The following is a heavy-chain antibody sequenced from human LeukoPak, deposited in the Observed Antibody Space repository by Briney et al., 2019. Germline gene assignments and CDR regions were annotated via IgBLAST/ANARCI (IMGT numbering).Heavy chain of an antibody. D-gene: IGHD6-6*01. CDR2: IRHDGSDK. CDR3: ARKKSVYRSSSSTYYYMDV. CDR1: GFTFGSYG. J-gene: IGHJ6*03. Sequence: GGSLRLSCAASGFTFGSYGVHWVRQAPGKGLEWVAFIRHDGSDKYYADSVKGRFTISRDNSKSTLYLQMNSLRAEDTAVYHCARKKSVYRSSSSTYYYMDVWGKGTTVTVSS. V-gene: IGHV3-30*02.